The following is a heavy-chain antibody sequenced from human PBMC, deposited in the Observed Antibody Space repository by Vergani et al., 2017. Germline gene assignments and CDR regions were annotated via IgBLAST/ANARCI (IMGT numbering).Heavy chain of an antibody. Sequence: QVQLVQSGAEVKKPGASVKVSCKASGGTFSSYAISWVRQAPGQGLEWMGRIIPILGIANYAQKFQGRVTITADKSTSTVYMELSSLRSEDTAVYYCARGVDTMIVVVWSAFDIWGQGTMVTVSS. D-gene: IGHD3-22*01. CDR3: ARGVDTMIVVVWSAFDI. V-gene: IGHV1-69*04. CDR1: GGTFSSYA. J-gene: IGHJ3*02. CDR2: IIPILGIA.